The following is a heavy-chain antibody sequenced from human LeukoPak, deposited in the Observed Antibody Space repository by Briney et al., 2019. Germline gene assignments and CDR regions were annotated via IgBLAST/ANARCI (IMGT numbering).Heavy chain of an antibody. Sequence: GRSLRLSCAASGFTFDDYAMHWVRQAPGKGLEWVSGISWNSGSIGYADSVKGRFTISRDNAKNSLYLQMNSLRAEDTAVYYCAKVGGTYDSSGYYDYWGQGTLVTVSS. CDR3: AKVGGTYDSSGYYDY. CDR1: GFTFDDYA. D-gene: IGHD3-22*01. V-gene: IGHV3-9*01. CDR2: ISWNSGSI. J-gene: IGHJ4*02.